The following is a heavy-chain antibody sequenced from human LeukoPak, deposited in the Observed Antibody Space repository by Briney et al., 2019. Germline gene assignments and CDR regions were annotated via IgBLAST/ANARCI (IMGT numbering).Heavy chain of an antibody. Sequence: ASVKVSCKASGYTFTGYYMYWVRQAPGQGLEWMGWINPNSGGTNYAQKFQGRVTMTRDTSISTAYMELSRLRSDDTAVYYCARDRVTMVRGGTRYNWFDPWGQGTLVTVSS. CDR1: GYTFTGYY. D-gene: IGHD3-10*01. CDR2: INPNSGGT. CDR3: ARDRVTMVRGGTRYNWFDP. J-gene: IGHJ5*02. V-gene: IGHV1-2*02.